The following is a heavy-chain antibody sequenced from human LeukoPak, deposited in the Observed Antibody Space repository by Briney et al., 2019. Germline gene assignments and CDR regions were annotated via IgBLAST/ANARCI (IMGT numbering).Heavy chain of an antibody. CDR1: GRTVSDYW. CDR2: INDDGNTP. J-gene: IGHJ4*02. Sequence: GGSPRLSCAASGRTVSDYWMHWVRRAPGKGRVWVSGINDDGNTPSYADSVKGRFTISRDNAKQTVYLRMNSLRDEDTAVYYCVRGGGSSGWFYYFDYWGQGTLVTVSS. CDR3: VRGGGSSGWFYYFDY. D-gene: IGHD6-19*01. V-gene: IGHV3-74*01.